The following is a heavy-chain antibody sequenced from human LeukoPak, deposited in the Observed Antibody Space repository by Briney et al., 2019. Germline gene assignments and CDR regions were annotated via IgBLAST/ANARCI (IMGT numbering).Heavy chain of an antibody. J-gene: IGHJ4*02. CDR2: ITGSSSNT. CDR3: GRDFNY. Sequence: GGSLRLSCAASGFTFSSYDMIWVRQAPGKGLEWGSTITGSSSNTYYAEPAKGRFTISRDDAKNSLYLQMNSLRAEDTAVYYCGRDFNYWGQGTLVTVAS. CDR1: GFTFSSYD. V-gene: IGHV3-21*01.